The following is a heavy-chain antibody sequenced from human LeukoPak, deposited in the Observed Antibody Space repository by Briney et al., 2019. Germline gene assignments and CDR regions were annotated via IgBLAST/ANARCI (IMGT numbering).Heavy chain of an antibody. CDR2: IYYSGST. V-gene: IGHV4-59*12. CDR3: ARLTKNDSGSFRFGKKKRGYMDV. Sequence: SETLSLTCTVSGGSISSYYWSWIRQPPGKGLEWIGYIYYSGSTNYNPSLKSRVTISVDTSKNQFSLKLSSVTAADTAVYYCARLTKNDSGSFRFGKKKRGYMDVWGKGTTVTISS. CDR1: GGSISSYY. J-gene: IGHJ6*03. D-gene: IGHD3-10*01.